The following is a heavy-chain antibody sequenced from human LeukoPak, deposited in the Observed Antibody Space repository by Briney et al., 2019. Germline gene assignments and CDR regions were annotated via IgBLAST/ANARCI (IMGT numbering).Heavy chain of an antibody. CDR1: GFTFSSYA. J-gene: IGHJ4*02. D-gene: IGHD2-21*02. V-gene: IGHV3-23*01. CDR2: ISGSGGST. CDR3: AKPPVPYCGGDCYFAY. Sequence: GGSLRLSCAASGFTFSSYAMSWVRQAPGKGLERVSAISGSGGSTYYADSVKGRFTIPRDNSKNTLYLQMNSLRAEDTAVYYCAKPPVPYCGGDCYFAYWGQGTLVTVSS.